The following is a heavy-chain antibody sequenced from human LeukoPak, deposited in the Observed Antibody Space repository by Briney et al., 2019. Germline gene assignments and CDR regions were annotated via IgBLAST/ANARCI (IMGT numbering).Heavy chain of an antibody. CDR3: ARVPARQLGEYYFDY. CDR1: GFTFSSYS. D-gene: IGHD6-6*01. J-gene: IGHJ4*02. Sequence: GGSLRLSCAASGFTFSSYSMNWVRQAPGKGLEWVSAISSSSNYIYYADSVKGRFTISRDNAKNSLYLQMNSLRAEDTAVYYCARVPARQLGEYYFDYWGQGTLVTVSS. V-gene: IGHV3-21*01. CDR2: ISSSSNYI.